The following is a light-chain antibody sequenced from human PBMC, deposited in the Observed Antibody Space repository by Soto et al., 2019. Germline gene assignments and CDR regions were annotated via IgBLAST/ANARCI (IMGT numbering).Light chain of an antibody. CDR2: GAS. CDR1: QSVSSN. Sequence: EIVMTQSPANLSVSPGERATLSCRASQSVSSNLAWYQQKPGTGPRLLIYGASTRATSIPARFSGSGSGTEFTLTINSLQSEDFAVYYCQQYNKWPPYTFGQGTKLEIK. CDR3: QQYNKWPPYT. J-gene: IGKJ2*01. V-gene: IGKV3-15*01.